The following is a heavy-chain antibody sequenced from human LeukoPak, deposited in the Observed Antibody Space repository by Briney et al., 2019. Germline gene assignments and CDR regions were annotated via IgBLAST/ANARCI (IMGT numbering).Heavy chain of an antibody. V-gene: IGHV1-2*02. Sequence: ASVKVSCKASGYTFTGYYMHWVRQAPGQGLEWMGWINPNSGGTNYAQKFQGRVTMTRDTSISTAYMELSRLRSDDTAVYYCAREYSYGRSYYYYYGMDVWGQGTTVTVSS. D-gene: IGHD5-18*01. CDR1: GYTFTGYY. J-gene: IGHJ6*02. CDR2: INPNSGGT. CDR3: AREYSYGRSYYYYYGMDV.